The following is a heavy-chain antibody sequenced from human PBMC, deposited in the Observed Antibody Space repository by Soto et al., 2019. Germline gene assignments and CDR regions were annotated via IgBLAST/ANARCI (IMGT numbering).Heavy chain of an antibody. CDR2: ISSSSSTI. V-gene: IGHV3-48*02. Sequence: GGSLRLSCAASGFTFSSYSMNWVRQAPGKGLEWVSYISSSSSTIYYADSVKGRFTISRDNAKNSLYLQMNSLRDEDTAVYYCARHGSSGWPDDAFDIWGQGTMVTVSS. CDR3: ARHGSSGWPDDAFDI. J-gene: IGHJ3*02. D-gene: IGHD6-19*01. CDR1: GFTFSSYS.